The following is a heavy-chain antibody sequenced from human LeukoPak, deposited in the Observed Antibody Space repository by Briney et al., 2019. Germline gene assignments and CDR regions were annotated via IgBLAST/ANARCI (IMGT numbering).Heavy chain of an antibody. D-gene: IGHD2-2*01. Sequence: GGSLRLSCAASGFTFSNAWMSWVRQAPGKGLEWVGRIKSKTDGGTTDYAAPVKGRFTISRDDPKNTLYLQMNSLKTEDTAVYYCTTGLVPAVGDYYYFYGMDVWGQGTTVTVSS. CDR3: TTGLVPAVGDYYYFYGMDV. J-gene: IGHJ6*02. V-gene: IGHV3-15*01. CDR1: GFTFSNAW. CDR2: IKSKTDGGTT.